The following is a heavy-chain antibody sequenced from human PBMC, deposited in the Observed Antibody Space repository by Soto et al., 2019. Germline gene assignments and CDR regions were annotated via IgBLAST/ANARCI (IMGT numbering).Heavy chain of an antibody. CDR3: ARDQGSYYGSGSNLPAPWFDP. CDR1: GYTFTGCY. Sequence: ASVKVSCKASGYTFTGCYMHWVRQAPGQGLEWMGWINPNSGGTNYAQKFQGWVTMTRDTSISTAYMELSRLRSDDTAVYYCARDQGSYYGSGSNLPAPWFDPWGQGTLVTVSS. CDR2: INPNSGGT. V-gene: IGHV1-2*04. J-gene: IGHJ5*02. D-gene: IGHD3-10*01.